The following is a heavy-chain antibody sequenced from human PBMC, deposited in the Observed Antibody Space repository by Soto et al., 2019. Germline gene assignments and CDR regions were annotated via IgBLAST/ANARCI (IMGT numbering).Heavy chain of an antibody. J-gene: IGHJ3*02. V-gene: IGHV3-74*01. Sequence: GGSLRLSCAASGFTFSSYWMHWVRQAPGKGLVWVSRINSDGSSTSYADSVKGRFTISRDNAKNTLYLQMNSLRAEDTAVYHCARAREMATISDAFDIWGQGTMVTVSS. CDR3: ARAREMATISDAFDI. D-gene: IGHD5-12*01. CDR2: INSDGSST. CDR1: GFTFSSYW.